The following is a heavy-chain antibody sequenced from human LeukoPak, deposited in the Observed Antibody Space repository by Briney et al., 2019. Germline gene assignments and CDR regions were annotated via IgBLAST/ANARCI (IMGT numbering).Heavy chain of an antibody. CDR1: GFTFSSYS. CDR2: ISGSSSTI. V-gene: IGHV3-48*01. Sequence: GGSLRLSCAASGFTFSSYSMNWVRQAPGKGLEWGSYISGSSSTIYYADSVKGRFTISRDKGKNTLYLQMNSLRAEDTAVYYCARGSTYYDSSGQVPFDYWGQGTLVTVSS. J-gene: IGHJ4*02. CDR3: ARGSTYYDSSGQVPFDY. D-gene: IGHD3-22*01.